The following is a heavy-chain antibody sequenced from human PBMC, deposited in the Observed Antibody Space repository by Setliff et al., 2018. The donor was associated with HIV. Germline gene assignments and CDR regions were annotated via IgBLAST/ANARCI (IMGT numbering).Heavy chain of an antibody. J-gene: IGHJ2*01. CDR1: GYTFSSYD. CDR3: SRGGRVVWWYSDL. CDR2: INPNADHT. D-gene: IGHD3-16*01. Sequence: ASVKVSCKASGYTFSSYDIYWVRQAPGQGLEWMGFINPNADHTGYAQKFQGRVTLTSDVTISTAYMELNTLTSDDTAVYFCSRGGRVVWWYSDLWGRGTLVTVSS. V-gene: IGHV1-8*01.